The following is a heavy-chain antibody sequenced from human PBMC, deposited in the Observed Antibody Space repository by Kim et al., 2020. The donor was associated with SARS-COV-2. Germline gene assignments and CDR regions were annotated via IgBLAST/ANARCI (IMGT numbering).Heavy chain of an antibody. CDR1: GFTFSSYA. D-gene: IGHD2-2*01. CDR2: ISGSGGST. CDR3: ATRGAYCSSTSCLYVRYFDL. Sequence: GGSLRLSCAASGFTFSSYAMSWVRQAPGKGLEWVSAISGSGGSTYYADSVKGRFTISRDNSKNTLYLQMNSLRAEDTAVYYCATRGAYCSSTSCLYVRYFDLWGRGTLVTVSS. V-gene: IGHV3-23*01. J-gene: IGHJ2*01.